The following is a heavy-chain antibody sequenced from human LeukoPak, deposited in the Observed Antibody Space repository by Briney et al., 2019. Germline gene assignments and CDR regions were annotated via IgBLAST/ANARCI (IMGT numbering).Heavy chain of an antibody. CDR3: AVIPHSSGFPFDY. J-gene: IGHJ4*02. D-gene: IGHD6-19*01. CDR1: GYTFTSYY. CDR2: INPSGGST. V-gene: IGHV1-46*01. Sequence: GASVKVSCKASGYTFTSYYMHRVRQAPGQGLEWMGIINPSGGSTSYVQKFQGRVTMTRDTSTSTVYMELSSLRSEDTAVYYCAVIPHSSGFPFDYWGQGTLVTVSS.